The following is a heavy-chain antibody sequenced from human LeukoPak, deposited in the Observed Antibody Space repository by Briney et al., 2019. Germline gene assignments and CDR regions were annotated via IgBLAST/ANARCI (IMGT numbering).Heavy chain of an antibody. CDR3: ARENESYDSSGLGDFDY. CDR1: GFTFSSYA. V-gene: IGHV3-30*04. J-gene: IGHJ4*02. CDR2: ISYDGSNK. Sequence: LTGGSLRLSCAASGFTFSSYAMHWVRQAPGKGLEWVAVISYDGSNKYYADSVKGRFTISRDNSKNTLYLQMNSLRAEDTAVYYCARENESYDSSGLGDFDYWGQGTLVTVSS. D-gene: IGHD3-22*01.